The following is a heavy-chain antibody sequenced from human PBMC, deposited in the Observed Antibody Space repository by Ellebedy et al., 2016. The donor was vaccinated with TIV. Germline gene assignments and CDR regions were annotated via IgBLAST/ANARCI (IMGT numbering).Heavy chain of an antibody. D-gene: IGHD6-13*01. CDR3: ARPAAAYSSSWYGFDC. CDR2: ISSSGTYI. V-gene: IGHV3-21*01. CDR1: GFTFSGFT. J-gene: IGHJ4*02. Sequence: GESLKISCAASGFTFSGFTMNWVRQAPGKGLEWVSSISSSGTYIHNADSVKGRFIISRDNAKNSLYLQMNSLRVEDTAIYYCARPAAAYSSSWYGFDCWGQGTLVTVSS.